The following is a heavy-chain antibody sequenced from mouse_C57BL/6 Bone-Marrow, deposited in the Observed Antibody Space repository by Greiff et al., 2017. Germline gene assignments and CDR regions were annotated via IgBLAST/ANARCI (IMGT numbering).Heavy chain of an antibody. J-gene: IGHJ2*01. V-gene: IGHV14-3*01. CDR3: ARWEGY. D-gene: IGHD4-1*01. Sequence: VQLQQSVAELVRPGASVKLSCTASGFNIKTPYMHWVKQRPEQGLAWIGRIDPANGNPQYAPKFQGKAPLTADTASNTSYLQLSYQTSEDTAIYYGARWEGYWGQGTTLTVSS. CDR1: GFNIKTPY. CDR2: IDPANGNP.